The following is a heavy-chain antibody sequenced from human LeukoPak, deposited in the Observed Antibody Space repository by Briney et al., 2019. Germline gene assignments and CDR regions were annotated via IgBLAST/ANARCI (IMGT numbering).Heavy chain of an antibody. Sequence: GGSLRLSCAASGFTFSSYAMSWVRQAPGKGLEWVSAISGSGGSTYYADSVKGRFTISRDNSKYTLYLQMNSLGAEDTAVYYCAKDLSQQLIRGRFDYWGQGTLVTVSS. D-gene: IGHD6-13*01. CDR1: GFTFSSYA. CDR2: ISGSGGST. J-gene: IGHJ4*02. V-gene: IGHV3-23*01. CDR3: AKDLSQQLIRGRFDY.